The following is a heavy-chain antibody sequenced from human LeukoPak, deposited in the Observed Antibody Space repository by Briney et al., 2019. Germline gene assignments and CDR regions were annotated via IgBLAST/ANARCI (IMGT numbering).Heavy chain of an antibody. J-gene: IGHJ4*02. Sequence: PGGSLRLSCAASGFTVGSNYMSWVRQAPGKGLEWGAVIYSGGSTYYADSGKGRFTISRDNSKHTLYLQMNSLRAEDTAVYYCAKTYAYCSGGSCYDYWGQGTLVTVSS. D-gene: IGHD2-15*01. CDR1: GFTVGSNY. CDR3: AKTYAYCSGGSCYDY. V-gene: IGHV3-53*01. CDR2: IYSGGST.